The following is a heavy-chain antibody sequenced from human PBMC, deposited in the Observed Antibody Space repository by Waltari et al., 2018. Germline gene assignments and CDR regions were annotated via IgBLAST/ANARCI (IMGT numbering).Heavy chain of an antibody. CDR2: ISYNERNI. CDR3: ARDYCDRTNCHGMDV. CDR1: EFTFRSYA. D-gene: IGHD3-22*01. V-gene: IGHV3-30*04. J-gene: IGHJ6*02. Sequence: QVQLVESGGGVVQPGRSLRLSCAASEFTFRSYAMHGVRQAPGKGLEWGAVISYNERNIYYVDSVKGRFIISRDNARKMLYLQMNSLRTEDTAVYYCARDYCDRTNCHGMDVWGQGTTVTVSS.